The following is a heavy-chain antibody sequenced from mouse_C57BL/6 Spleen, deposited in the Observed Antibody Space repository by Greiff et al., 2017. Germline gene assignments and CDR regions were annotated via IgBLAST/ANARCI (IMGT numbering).Heavy chain of an antibody. D-gene: IGHD1-1*01. Sequence: QVQLQQSGAELVKPGASVKISCKASGYAFSSYWMNWVKQRPGKGLEWIGQIYPGDGDTNYNGKFKGKATLTADKSSSTAYMQLSSLTSEDSAVYFCATSIYYYGSSYFDYWGQGTTLTVSS. V-gene: IGHV1-80*01. J-gene: IGHJ2*01. CDR3: ATSIYYYGSSYFDY. CDR2: IYPGDGDT. CDR1: GYAFSSYW.